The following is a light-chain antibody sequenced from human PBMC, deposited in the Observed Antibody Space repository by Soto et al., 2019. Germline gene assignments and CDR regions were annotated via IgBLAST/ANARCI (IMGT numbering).Light chain of an antibody. CDR1: SSDVGGYNY. CDR2: DVI. CDR3: SSYTSSSTYVV. Sequence: QSALTQPASVSGSPGQSITISCTGTSSDVGGYNYVSWYQQHTGTAPKLMIYDVINRPSGVTNRFSGSKSGNSASLTISGLQAEDEADYYCSSYTSSSTYVVFGVGTKLTVL. J-gene: IGLJ2*01. V-gene: IGLV2-14*03.